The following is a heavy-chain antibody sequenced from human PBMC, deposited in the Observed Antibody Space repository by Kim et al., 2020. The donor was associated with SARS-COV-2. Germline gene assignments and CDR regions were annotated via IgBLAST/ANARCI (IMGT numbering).Heavy chain of an antibody. CDR3: ARARGIVRQQLVRYYYYGMDV. CDR1: GFTFSSYS. D-gene: IGHD6-13*01. CDR2: ISSSSSYI. Sequence: GGSLRLSCAASGFTFSSYSMNWVRQAPGKGLEWVSSISSSSSYIYYADSVKGRFTISRDNAKNSLYLQMNSLRAEDTAVYYCARARGIVRQQLVRYYYYGMDVWGQGTTVTVSS. J-gene: IGHJ6*02. V-gene: IGHV3-21*01.